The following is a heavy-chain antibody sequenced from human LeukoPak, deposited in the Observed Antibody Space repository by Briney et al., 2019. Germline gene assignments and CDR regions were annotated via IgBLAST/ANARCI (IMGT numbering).Heavy chain of an antibody. D-gene: IGHD1-1*01. CDR3: VRTTYGDY. J-gene: IGHJ4*02. Sequence: GGSLRLSCAASGFTLSSYWMTWVRQAPRKGLEWVAAVKPDGSEKNYVDSAKGRFTISRDNAKNSLYLQLSSLSAEDTAVYYCVRTTYGDYWGQGTLVTVSS. CDR1: GFTLSSYW. V-gene: IGHV3-7*02. CDR2: VKPDGSEK.